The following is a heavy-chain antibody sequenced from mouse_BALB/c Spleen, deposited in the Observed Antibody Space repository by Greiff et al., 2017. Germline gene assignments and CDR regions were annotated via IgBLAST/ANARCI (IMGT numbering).Heavy chain of an antibody. CDR1: GFNIKDTY. V-gene: IGHV14-3*02. CDR2: IDPANGNT. CDR3: ARALYYGSSLFAY. D-gene: IGHD1-1*01. Sequence: VQLQQSGAELVKPGASVKLSCTASGFNIKDTYMHWVKQRPEQGLEWIGRIDPANGNTKYDPKFQGKATITADTSSNTAYLQLSSLTSEDTAVYYCARALYYGSSLFAYWGQGTLVTVSA. J-gene: IGHJ3*01.